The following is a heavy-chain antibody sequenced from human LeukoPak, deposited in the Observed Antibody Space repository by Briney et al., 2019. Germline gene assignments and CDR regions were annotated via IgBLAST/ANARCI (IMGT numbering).Heavy chain of an antibody. CDR3: AKSPAFYDFWSGYQESAYYFDY. J-gene: IGHJ4*02. CDR2: ISGSGGST. D-gene: IGHD3-3*01. CDR1: GFTFSSYA. Sequence: GGSLRLSCAASGFTFSSYAMSWVRQATGKGLEWVSAISGSGGSTYYAGSVKGRFTISRDNSKNTLYLQMNSLRAEDTAVYYCAKSPAFYDFWSGYQESAYYFDYWGQGTLVTVSS. V-gene: IGHV3-23*01.